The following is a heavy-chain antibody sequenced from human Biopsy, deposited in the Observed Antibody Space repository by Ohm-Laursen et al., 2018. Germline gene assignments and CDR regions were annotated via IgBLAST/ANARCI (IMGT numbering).Heavy chain of an antibody. J-gene: IGHJ4*02. CDR2: ITHAGFV. V-gene: IGHV3-21*01. CDR1: GFTFSTYS. Sequence: SLRLSCTAPGFTFSTYSLNWVRQAPGRGLECVASITHAGFVYYEDSLKGRFTISRDNAKNSLFLQMNSLRIEDTAFYYCAAGDNTYKLLHWGQGTLVTVSS. CDR3: AAGDNTYKLLH. D-gene: IGHD3-10*01.